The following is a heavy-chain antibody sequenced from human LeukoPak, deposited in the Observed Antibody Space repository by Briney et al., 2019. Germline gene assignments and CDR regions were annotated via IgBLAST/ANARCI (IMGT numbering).Heavy chain of an antibody. D-gene: IGHD6-19*01. CDR2: IIPILGIA. J-gene: IGHJ3*02. Sequence: SVKVSCKASGGTFSSYAISWVQQAPGQGLEWMGRIIPILGIANYAQKFQGRVTITADKSTSTAYMELSSLRSEDTAVYYCAREGIAVAPDAFDIWGQGTMVTVSS. CDR3: AREGIAVAPDAFDI. V-gene: IGHV1-69*04. CDR1: GGTFSSYA.